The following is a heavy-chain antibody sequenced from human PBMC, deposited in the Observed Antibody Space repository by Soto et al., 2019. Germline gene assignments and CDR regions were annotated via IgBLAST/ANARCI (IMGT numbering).Heavy chain of an antibody. V-gene: IGHV1-18*01. CDR2: ISAYNGNT. D-gene: IGHD2-8*01. CDR3: ARGGKYCTNGVCFFYGMDV. J-gene: IGHJ6*02. Sequence: QVQLVQSGAEVKKPGASVKVSCKASGYTFTSYGISWVRQAPGQGLEWMGWISAYNGNTNYAQKFQGRVTMTTDTSTSTAYRELRSLRSDDTAVYYCARGGKYCTNGVCFFYGMDVWGQGTTVTVSS. CDR1: GYTFTSYG.